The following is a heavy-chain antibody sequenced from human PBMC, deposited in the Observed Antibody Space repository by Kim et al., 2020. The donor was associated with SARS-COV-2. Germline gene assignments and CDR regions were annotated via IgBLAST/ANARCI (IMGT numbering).Heavy chain of an antibody. D-gene: IGHD2-21*02. V-gene: IGHV4-4*02. CDR1: GGSISSSNW. CDR3: ASGTFVVVTAIPYFDY. Sequence: SETLSLTCAVSGGSISSSNWWNWVRQPPGKGLEWIGEIYHSGSTNYNPSLKSRVTISVDKSKNQFSLKLSSVTAADTAVYYCASGTFVVVTAIPYFDYWGQGTLVTVSS. CDR2: IYHSGST. J-gene: IGHJ4*02.